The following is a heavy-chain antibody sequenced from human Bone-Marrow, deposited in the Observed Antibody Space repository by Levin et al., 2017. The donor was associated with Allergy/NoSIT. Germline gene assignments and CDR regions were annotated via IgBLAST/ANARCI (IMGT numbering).Heavy chain of an antibody. Sequence: SGGSLRLSCAASGFTFGAYWMHWVRQAPGKGLVWVSRIKGDGSYTIYADSVKGRFTVSRDNAKNTLYLQMNSLRVEDTAVYYCAREAYLRSFDVWGQGTTVTVSS. CDR1: GFTFGAYW. J-gene: IGHJ6*02. CDR3: AREAYLRSFDV. D-gene: IGHD3-16*01. CDR2: IKGDGSYT. V-gene: IGHV3-74*01.